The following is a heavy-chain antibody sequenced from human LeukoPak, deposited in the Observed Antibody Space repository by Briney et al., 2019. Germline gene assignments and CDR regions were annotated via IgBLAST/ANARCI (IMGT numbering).Heavy chain of an antibody. Sequence: ASVKVSCTASGYTFTSNYIHWVRQAPGQGLEWMGMIYPRDGSTSYAQKFQGRVTVTRDTSTSTVHMELSGLRSEDTAVYYCARDQEGFDYWGQGTMVTVSS. J-gene: IGHJ4*02. V-gene: IGHV1-46*01. CDR1: GYTFTSNY. CDR2: IYPRDGST. CDR3: ARDQEGFDY.